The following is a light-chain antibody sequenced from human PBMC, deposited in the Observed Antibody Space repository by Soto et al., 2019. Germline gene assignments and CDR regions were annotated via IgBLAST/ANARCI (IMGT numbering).Light chain of an antibody. V-gene: IGKV1-5*03. CDR1: QSISSW. CDR2: TAS. Sequence: DIPMTQSPSTLSASVGDRVTITCRASQSISSWLAWYQQKPGKAPKLLIYTASSLASGVPSRFSGSGSGTEFTLTITSLQPDDFATYYCQQHNSYPLTFGGGTKVEIK. CDR3: QQHNSYPLT. J-gene: IGKJ4*01.